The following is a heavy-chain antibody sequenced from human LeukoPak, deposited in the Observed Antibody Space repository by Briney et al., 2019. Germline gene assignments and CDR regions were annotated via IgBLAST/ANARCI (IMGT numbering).Heavy chain of an antibody. V-gene: IGHV1-18*01. D-gene: IGHD3-10*01. J-gene: IGHJ5*02. CDR3: ASGPASAVGQNWFDP. Sequence: GASVKVSCKASGYTFTSYGISWVRQVPGQGLEWMGWISAYNGNTNYAQKLQGRVTMTTDTSTSTAYMELRSLRSDDTAVYYCASGPASAVGQNWFDPWGQGTLVTVSS. CDR2: ISAYNGNT. CDR1: GYTFTSYG.